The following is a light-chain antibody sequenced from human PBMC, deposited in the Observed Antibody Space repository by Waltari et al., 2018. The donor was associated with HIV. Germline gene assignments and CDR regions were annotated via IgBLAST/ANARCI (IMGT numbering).Light chain of an antibody. Sequence: DIQLTQSLSSLSASVGDRVTITCRASQSINAYINGYQQKPGKAPKILIYGASNLQSGVPSRFSGSGSGTDFTLSISSLQPEDFATYYCEQSYNTPLTFGGGTKLEIK. V-gene: IGKV1-39*01. CDR1: QSINAY. CDR3: EQSYNTPLT. CDR2: GAS. J-gene: IGKJ4*01.